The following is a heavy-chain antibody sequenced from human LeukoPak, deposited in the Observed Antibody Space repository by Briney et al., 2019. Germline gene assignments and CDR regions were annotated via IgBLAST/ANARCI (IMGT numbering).Heavy chain of an antibody. CDR3: AKDRPNYYGSDGHYYRQNGDY. J-gene: IGHJ4*02. Sequence: PGGSLRLSCAASGFTFSSAAMTWVRQAPGRGLEWVSSITSSGDSTFYADSVKGRFTISRDNSRTTLFLQVNRLRVEDTAIYYCAKDRPNYYGSDGHYYRQNGDYWGQGTLVTVSS. CDR1: GFTFSSAA. V-gene: IGHV3-23*01. D-gene: IGHD3-22*01. CDR2: ITSSGDST.